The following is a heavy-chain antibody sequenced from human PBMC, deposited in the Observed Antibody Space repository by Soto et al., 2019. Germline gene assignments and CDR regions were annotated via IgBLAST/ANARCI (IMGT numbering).Heavy chain of an antibody. D-gene: IGHD6-13*01. CDR3: ARIASTGRGGDV. V-gene: IGHV3-7*01. CDR1: GFTFSSYW. J-gene: IGHJ6*02. Sequence: EVQLVESGGGLVQPGGSLRLSCADSGFTFSSYWMSWVRQAPVKGLEWVGNIKQDGSEKNYVDSVKGRFTISRDNAKNLLYLQMNSQRAGDTAVYYCARIASTGRGGDVWGQGTTVVVSS. CDR2: IKQDGSEK.